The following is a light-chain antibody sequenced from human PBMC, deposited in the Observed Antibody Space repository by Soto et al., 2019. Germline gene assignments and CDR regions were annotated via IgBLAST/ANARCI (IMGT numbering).Light chain of an antibody. CDR2: AAS. Sequence: DIQMPQPPSSLSASVGDRVTITCRASQGVSDYLLWYQQTQGRAPKLLIYAASNLVSGVPSRFSRGGSWTNFTLNISSLQPADFAAYYDQQSYRTSHTCGQGTELESK. CDR3: QQSYRTSHT. CDR1: QGVSDY. V-gene: IGKV1-39*01. J-gene: IGKJ2*01.